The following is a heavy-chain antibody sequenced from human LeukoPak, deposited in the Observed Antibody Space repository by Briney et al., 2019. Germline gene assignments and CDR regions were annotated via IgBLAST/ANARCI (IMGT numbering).Heavy chain of an antibody. Sequence: PSETLSLTCTVSGGSISSYYWSWIRQPAGKGLEWIGRIYTSGSTNYNPSLKSRVTMSVDTSKNQFSLKLSSVTAADTAVYYCARGITIFGVVTLYYFDYWGQGTLVTVSS. V-gene: IGHV4-4*07. CDR2: IYTSGST. J-gene: IGHJ4*02. CDR1: GGSISSYY. D-gene: IGHD3-3*01. CDR3: ARGITIFGVVTLYYFDY.